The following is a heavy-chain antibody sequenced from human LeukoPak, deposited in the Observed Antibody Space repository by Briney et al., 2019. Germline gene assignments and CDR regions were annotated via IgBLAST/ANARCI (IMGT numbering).Heavy chain of an antibody. Sequence: GGSLRLSCAASGFTFSDYYMSWIRQAPGKGLEWVSYISSSGNTIYYADSVKGRFTISRDNAKKSVSLQMNSLRAEDTAVYYCAGERGGGGSYSDYWGQGTLVTVSS. CDR3: AGERGGGGSYSDY. D-gene: IGHD1-26*01. CDR1: GFTFSDYY. CDR2: ISSSGNTI. J-gene: IGHJ4*02. V-gene: IGHV3-11*04.